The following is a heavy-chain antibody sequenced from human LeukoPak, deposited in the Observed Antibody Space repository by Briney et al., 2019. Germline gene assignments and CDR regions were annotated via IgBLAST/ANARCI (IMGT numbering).Heavy chain of an antibody. CDR1: GGTFSSYA. D-gene: IGHD6-13*01. V-gene: IGHV1-69*05. CDR3: ARDPRWYRGNFDY. Sequence: ASVKVSCKASGGTFSSYAISWVRQAPGQGLEWMGGIIPIFGTANYAQKFQGRVTITTDESTSTAYMELSSLRSEDTAVYYCARDPRWYRGNFDYWGQGTLVTVSS. CDR2: IIPIFGTA. J-gene: IGHJ4*02.